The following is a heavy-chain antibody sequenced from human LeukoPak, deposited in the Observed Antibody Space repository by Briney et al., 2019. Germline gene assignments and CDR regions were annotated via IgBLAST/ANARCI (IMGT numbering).Heavy chain of an antibody. J-gene: IGHJ4*02. CDR1: GFTFSTYA. D-gene: IGHD2-8*01. CDR2: ISYDGNNK. Sequence: PGRSLRLSCAASGFTFSTYALHWVRQAPGKGLEWVADISYDGNNKYYADSVKGRFTISRDNSKNTLYLQMNSLRAEDTAVYYCARGPPPGDCTNGVCYPFDYWGQGTLVTVSS. V-gene: IGHV3-30-3*01. CDR3: ARGPPPGDCTNGVCYPFDY.